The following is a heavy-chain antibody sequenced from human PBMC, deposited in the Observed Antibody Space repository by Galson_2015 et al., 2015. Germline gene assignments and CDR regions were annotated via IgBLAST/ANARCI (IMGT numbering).Heavy chain of an antibody. Sequence: AYGGTTEYAASVKGRFTISRDDSKSIAYLQLNSLKTEDTAVYYCAREGKRFAGTFDIWGQGTMVTVSS. D-gene: IGHD3-10*01. CDR3: AREGKRFAGTFDI. J-gene: IGHJ3*02. CDR2: AYGGTT. V-gene: IGHV3-49*02.